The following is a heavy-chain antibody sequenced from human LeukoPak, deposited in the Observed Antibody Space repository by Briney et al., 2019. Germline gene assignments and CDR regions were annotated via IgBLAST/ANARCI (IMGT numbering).Heavy chain of an antibody. CDR3: ARVREDYGDYPLEGAFDI. D-gene: IGHD4-17*01. CDR1: GYTFTGYY. V-gene: IGHV1-2*02. Sequence: ASVKVSCKASGYTFTGYYMHWVRQAPGQGLEWMGWINPNSGGTNYAQKFQGRVTMTRDTSISTAYMELSRLRSDDTAVYYCARVREDYGDYPLEGAFDIWGQGTIVTVSS. CDR2: INPNSGGT. J-gene: IGHJ3*02.